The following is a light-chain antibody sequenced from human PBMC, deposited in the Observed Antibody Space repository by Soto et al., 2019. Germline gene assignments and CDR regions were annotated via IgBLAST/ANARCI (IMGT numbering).Light chain of an antibody. J-gene: IGKJ2*01. CDR1: QSVSH. CDR2: AAS. V-gene: IGKV3-20*01. CDR3: QQYGGSPLYT. Sequence: EMGLTQSPGTLSLSPGETATLSRRASQSVSHLAWYQQKPGQAPRLLVYAASSRATGIPDRFSGSGSGTDFTLTISRLEPEDFAVYYCQQYGGSPLYTVGQGTRLEIK.